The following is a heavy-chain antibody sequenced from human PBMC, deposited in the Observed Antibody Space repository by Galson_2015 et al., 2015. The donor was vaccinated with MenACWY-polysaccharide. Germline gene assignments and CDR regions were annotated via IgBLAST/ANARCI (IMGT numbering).Heavy chain of an antibody. CDR2: ISSDGDDK. V-gene: IGHV3-30-3*01. CDR3: VRDGGVGNGFYWFDL. Sequence: SLRLSCAAAGFTFNIHTMHWFRQAPGKGLEWVALISSDGDDKYYADSVKGRFTIYRDNHKNMVFLEMNSLRAEDKSVYYCVRDGGVGNGFYWFDLGGQGTRVTVSS. D-gene: IGHD6-19*01. CDR1: GFTFNIHT. J-gene: IGHJ5*02.